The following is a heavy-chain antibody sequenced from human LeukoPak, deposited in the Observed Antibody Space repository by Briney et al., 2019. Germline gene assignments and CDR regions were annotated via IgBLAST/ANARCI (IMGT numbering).Heavy chain of an antibody. CDR1: GYTFTSYD. V-gene: IGHV1-8*03. Sequence: ASVKVFCKASGYTFTSYDINWVRQATGQGLEWMGWMNPNSGNTGYAQKFQGRVTITRNTSISTAYMELSSLRSEDTAVYYCARDSYSYGLVAFDIWGQGTMVTVSS. D-gene: IGHD5-18*01. CDR2: MNPNSGNT. CDR3: ARDSYSYGLVAFDI. J-gene: IGHJ3*02.